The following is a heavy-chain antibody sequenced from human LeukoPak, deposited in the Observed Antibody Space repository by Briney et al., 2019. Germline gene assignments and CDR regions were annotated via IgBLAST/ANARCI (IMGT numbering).Heavy chain of an antibody. D-gene: IGHD2-2*02. Sequence: SETLSLTCTVSGGSISSYYWSWIRQPAGKGLEWIGRIYTSGSTNYNPSLKSRVTMSVDTSKNQFSLKLSSVTAADTAVYYCARDRGYCSSTSCYTDAFDIWGQGTMVTVSS. J-gene: IGHJ3*02. CDR2: IYTSGST. V-gene: IGHV4-4*07. CDR1: GGSISSYY. CDR3: ARDRGYCSSTSCYTDAFDI.